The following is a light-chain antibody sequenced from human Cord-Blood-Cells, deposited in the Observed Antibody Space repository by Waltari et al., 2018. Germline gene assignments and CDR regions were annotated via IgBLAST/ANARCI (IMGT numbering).Light chain of an antibody. Sequence: QSALTQPASVSGSPGQSITISCTGTSSDVGGYNYVSWYQQHPGKAPKLMIYDVSKRPSGVSNRFSGSKSGNTASLTISGLQAGDEADYYCSSYTRSSTLVFGGGTKLTVL. CDR2: DVS. V-gene: IGLV2-14*01. CDR3: SSYTRSSTLV. CDR1: SSDVGGYNY. J-gene: IGLJ3*02.